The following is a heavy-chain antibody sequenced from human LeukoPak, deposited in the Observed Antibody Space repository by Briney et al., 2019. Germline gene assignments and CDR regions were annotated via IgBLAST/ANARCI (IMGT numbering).Heavy chain of an antibody. J-gene: IGHJ4*02. V-gene: IGHV3-9*01. CDR1: GFIFSSNT. Sequence: GGSLRLSCAASGFIFSSNTMNWVRQAPGKGLEWVSTICWNSGSIGYADSVKGRFTISRDNAKNSLYLQMNSLRAEDTAFYYCAKDGRWLQLEYYFDYWGQGTLVTVSS. CDR2: ICWNSGSI. D-gene: IGHD5-24*01. CDR3: AKDGRWLQLEYYFDY.